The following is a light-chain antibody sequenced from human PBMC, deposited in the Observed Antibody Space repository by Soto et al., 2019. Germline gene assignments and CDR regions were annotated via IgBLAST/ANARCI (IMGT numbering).Light chain of an antibody. CDR2: QVN. J-gene: IGLJ1*01. V-gene: IGLV2-14*01. Sequence: QSVLTQPASVSGSPGQSITVSCTGTSNDIGGYNYVSWYQQHPGKAPKLIISQVNNRPSGVSHRFSGSKSGNTASLTISGLQAEDEAEYYCSSSTNNSAFYVFGTGTKVTVL. CDR3: SSSTNNSAFYV. CDR1: SNDIGGYNY.